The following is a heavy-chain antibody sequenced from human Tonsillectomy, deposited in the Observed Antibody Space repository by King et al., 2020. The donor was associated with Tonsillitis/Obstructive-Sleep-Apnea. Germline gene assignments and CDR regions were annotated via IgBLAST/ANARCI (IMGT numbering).Heavy chain of an antibody. CDR2: IIAGNGNT. V-gene: IGHV1-3*01. CDR1: GYTFTNYA. D-gene: IGHD2-2*01. CDR3: AREDCDSTICYASFDY. Sequence: QLVQSGAEVKKPGASVKVSCKASGYTFTNYAMHWLRQAPGQRLEWMGWIIAGNGNTKYSQKFQGRVTITRDTSATTAYMELSSLRSEDTAVYYCAREDCDSTICYASFDYWGQGTLVTVSS. J-gene: IGHJ4*02.